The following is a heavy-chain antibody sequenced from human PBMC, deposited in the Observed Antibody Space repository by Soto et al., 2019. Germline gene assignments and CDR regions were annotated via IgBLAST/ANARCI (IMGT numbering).Heavy chain of an antibody. CDR2: IIPIFGTA. CDR3: ARAQGGYYDSSGYYLHNWYAP. J-gene: IGHJ5*02. D-gene: IGHD3-22*01. Sequence: QVQLVQSGAEVKKPGSSVKVSCKASGGTFSSYAISWVRQAPGQGLEWMGGIIPIFGTADYAQKFQGRVTITADKSTSTAYMELSSLRSEDKAVYYCARAQGGYYDSSGYYLHNWYAPWGQGTMVTVSS. CDR1: GGTFSSYA. V-gene: IGHV1-69*06.